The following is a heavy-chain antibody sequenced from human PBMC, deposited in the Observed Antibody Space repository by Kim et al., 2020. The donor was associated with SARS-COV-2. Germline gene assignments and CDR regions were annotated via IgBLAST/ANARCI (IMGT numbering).Heavy chain of an antibody. CDR1: GFTFSSYA. J-gene: IGHJ3*02. D-gene: IGHD3-22*01. CDR2: ISSNGGST. Sequence: GGSLRLSCSASGFTFSSYAMHWVRQAPGKGLEYVSAISSNGGSTYYADSVKGRFTISRDNSKNTLYLQMSSLRAEDTAVYYCVNAPPGFYDSRDDAFDIWGQGTMVTVSS. CDR3: VNAPPGFYDSRDDAFDI. V-gene: IGHV3-64D*09.